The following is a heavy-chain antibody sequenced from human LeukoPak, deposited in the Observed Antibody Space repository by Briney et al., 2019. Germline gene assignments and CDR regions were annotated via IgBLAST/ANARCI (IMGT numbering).Heavy chain of an antibody. CDR1: GFTFSCYG. J-gene: IGHJ6*02. CDR2: IRYDGSNK. Sequence: GGSLRLSCAASGFTFSCYGMHWVRQAPGKGLEWVAFIRYDGSNKYYADSVKGRFTISRDNSKNTLYLQMNSLRAEDTAVYYCAKDRDDYGDFYGMDVWGQGTTVTVSS. V-gene: IGHV3-30*02. D-gene: IGHD4-17*01. CDR3: AKDRDDYGDFYGMDV.